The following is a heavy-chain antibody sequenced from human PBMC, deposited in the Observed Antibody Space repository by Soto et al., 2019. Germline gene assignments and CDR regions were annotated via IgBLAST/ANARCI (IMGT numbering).Heavy chain of an antibody. CDR1: GGSISSSSYY. J-gene: IGHJ6*02. V-gene: IGHV4-39*01. Sequence: QLQLQESGPGLVKPSETLSLTCTVSGGSISSSSYYWGWIRQPPGKGLEWIGSIYYSGSTYYNPSLKSRVTISVDTSKNQFSLKLSSVTAADTAVYYCARPTFIAAAGKWGRGYYYYGMDVWGQGTTVTVSS. D-gene: IGHD6-13*01. CDR3: ARPTFIAAAGKWGRGYYYYGMDV. CDR2: IYYSGST.